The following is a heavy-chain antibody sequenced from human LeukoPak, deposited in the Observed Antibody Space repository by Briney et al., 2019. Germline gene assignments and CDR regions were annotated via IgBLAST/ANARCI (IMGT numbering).Heavy chain of an antibody. J-gene: IGHJ6*02. CDR2: IYSSGST. CDR3: AREDPQTTVPEGMDV. V-gene: IGHV4-59*11. Sequence: SETLSLTCTVSGDSISSHYWSWIRQPPGKGLEWIGYIYSSGSTNYKPSLKSRVTISVDKSKKQFSLKLSSVTAADTAVYYCAREDPQTTVPEGMDVWGQGTTVTVSS. CDR1: GDSISSHY. D-gene: IGHD4-17*01.